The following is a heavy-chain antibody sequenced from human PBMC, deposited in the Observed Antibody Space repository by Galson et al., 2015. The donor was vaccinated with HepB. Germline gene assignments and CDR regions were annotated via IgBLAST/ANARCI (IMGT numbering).Heavy chain of an antibody. V-gene: IGHV3-30*18. CDR3: AKSTGTGGYGMDV. J-gene: IGHJ6*02. D-gene: IGHD2-8*02. CDR2: ISYDGSNK. CDR1: GFTFSSYA. Sequence: CAASGFTFSSYAMSWVRQAPGKGLEWVAVISYDGSNKYYADSVKGRFTISRDNSKNTLYLQMNSLRAEDTAVYYCAKSTGTGGYGMDVWGQGTTVTVSS.